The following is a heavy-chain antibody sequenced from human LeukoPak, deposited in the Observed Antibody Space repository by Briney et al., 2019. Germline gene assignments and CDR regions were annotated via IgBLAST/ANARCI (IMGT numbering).Heavy chain of an antibody. CDR1: GGSISSSSFY. D-gene: IGHD3-10*01. Sequence: SETLSLTCTVSGGSISSSSFYWGWIRQPPGKGLEWIGTIYYRGSTYYNPSLKSRVTISVDTSKNQFSLKLSSVTAADTAVYYCARHFDHVGSGIYEYWGQGTLVTVSS. CDR3: ARHFDHVGSGIYEY. V-gene: IGHV4-39*01. CDR2: IYYRGST. J-gene: IGHJ4*02.